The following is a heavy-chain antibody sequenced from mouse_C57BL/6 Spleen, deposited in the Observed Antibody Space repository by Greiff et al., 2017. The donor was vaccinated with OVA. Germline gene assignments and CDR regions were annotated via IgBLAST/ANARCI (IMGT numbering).Heavy chain of an antibody. V-gene: IGHV1-59*01. CDR2: IDPSDSYT. J-gene: IGHJ4*01. CDR1: GYTFTSYW. CDR3: ANYGRNYAMDY. Sequence: VQLQQPGAELVRPGTSVKLSCKASGYTFTSYWMHWVKQRPGQGLEWIGVIDPSDSYTNYNQKFKGKATLTVDTSSSTAYMQLSSLTSEDSAVYYCANYGRNYAMDYWGQGTSVTVSS. D-gene: IGHD1-1*01.